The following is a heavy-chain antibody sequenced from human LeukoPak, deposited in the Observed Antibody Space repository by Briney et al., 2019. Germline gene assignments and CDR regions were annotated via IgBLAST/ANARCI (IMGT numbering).Heavy chain of an antibody. CDR3: ARGYRNNWRFDY. V-gene: IGHV4-61*01. J-gene: IGHJ4*02. CDR2: IGYSATT. CDR1: GGSVRSDSNY. D-gene: IGHD6-13*01. Sequence: SETLSLTCTVSGGSVRSDSNYWSWIRQPPGKGLEWNVYIGYSATTDYIPSLKSRVSMSLGTSKNEISLKLDSVTAADTAVYYCARGYRNNWRFDYGGQGTLVTVSS.